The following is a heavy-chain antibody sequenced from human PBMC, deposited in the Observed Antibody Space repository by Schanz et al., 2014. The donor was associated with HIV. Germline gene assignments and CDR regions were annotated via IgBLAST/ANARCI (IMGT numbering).Heavy chain of an antibody. CDR1: GFTFHDYA. J-gene: IGHJ4*02. V-gene: IGHV3-9*01. CDR3: ARSSSGSGTWPPRY. Sequence: EVQLVEFGGGLVQPGGSLRLSCAASGFTFHDYAMHWLRQAPGQGLEWVSGINWNSGNIGYADSVKGRFTISRDNAKNSLYLQMNSLRAEDTALYHCARSSSGSGTWPPRYWGQGTLVIVSS. CDR2: INWNSGNI. D-gene: IGHD6-6*01.